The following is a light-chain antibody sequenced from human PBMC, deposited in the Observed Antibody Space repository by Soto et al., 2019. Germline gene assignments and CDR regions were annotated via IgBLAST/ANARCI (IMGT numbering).Light chain of an antibody. Sequence: EIVLTQSPGTLSLSPGERATLSCRASQSVNSNYLTWYQQKPGQAPRLLIYGASNRATGIPDRFSGGGSGTGFTLTISRLEPEDFAVYYCQQYGDSSPITFGQGTRREMK. CDR1: QSVNSNY. J-gene: IGKJ5*01. CDR3: QQYGDSSPIT. V-gene: IGKV3-20*01. CDR2: GAS.